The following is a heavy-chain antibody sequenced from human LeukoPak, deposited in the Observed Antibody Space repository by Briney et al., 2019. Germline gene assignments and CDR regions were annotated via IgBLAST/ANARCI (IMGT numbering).Heavy chain of an antibody. CDR2: IYHSGST. Sequence: SQTLSLTCTVSGGSISSGDYYWSWIRQPPGKGLEWIGYIYHSGSTYYNPSLKSRVTISVDRSKNQFSLKLSSVTAADTAVYYCARAMVRGVTDHFDYWGQGTLVTVSS. CDR1: GGSISSGDYY. D-gene: IGHD3-10*01. CDR3: ARAMVRGVTDHFDY. V-gene: IGHV4-30-2*01. J-gene: IGHJ4*02.